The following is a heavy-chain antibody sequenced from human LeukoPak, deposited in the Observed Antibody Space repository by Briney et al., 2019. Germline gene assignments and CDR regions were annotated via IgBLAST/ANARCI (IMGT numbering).Heavy chain of an antibody. CDR2: ISYDGSNK. D-gene: IGHD1-26*01. V-gene: IGHV3-30-3*01. J-gene: IGHJ4*02. Sequence: PGRSLRLSCAASGFTFSSYAMHWVRQAPGKGLEWVAVISYDGSNKYYADSVKGRFTISRDNSKNTLYLQMNSLRSDDTAVYYCARSQKGSYPFDYWGQGTLVTVSS. CDR1: GFTFSSYA. CDR3: ARSQKGSYPFDY.